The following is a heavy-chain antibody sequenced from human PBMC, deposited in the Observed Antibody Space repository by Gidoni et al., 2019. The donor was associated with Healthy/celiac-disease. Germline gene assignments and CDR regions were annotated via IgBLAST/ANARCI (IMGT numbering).Heavy chain of an antibody. Sequence: QVQLVQSGAEVKKPGASVKVSCKPSGYTFTSYCICWVLQAPGQGLEWMGWISAYNGNTNYAQKLQGRVTMTTDTSTSTAYMELRSLRSDDTAVYYCARGAQDWSGYYLGESYYFDYWGQGTLVTVSS. V-gene: IGHV1-18*01. D-gene: IGHD3-3*01. J-gene: IGHJ4*02. CDR2: ISAYNGNT. CDR3: ARGAQDWSGYYLGESYYFDY. CDR1: GYTFTSYC.